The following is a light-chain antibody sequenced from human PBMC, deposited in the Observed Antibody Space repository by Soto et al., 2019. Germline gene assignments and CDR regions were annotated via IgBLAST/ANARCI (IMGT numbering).Light chain of an antibody. J-gene: IGKJ1*01. V-gene: IGKV3-11*01. CDR3: QQRGNRPPWT. CDR1: QSVGKY. CDR2: DAS. Sequence: EIVRTQSPRTLSLSAEKRDTRSCRASQSVGKYLVWYQQKPGQAPRLLIYDASNRATGIPARFSGSGSVTDFTLTISSLEHEDFAVYYSQQRGNRPPWTFDQGTKVDIK.